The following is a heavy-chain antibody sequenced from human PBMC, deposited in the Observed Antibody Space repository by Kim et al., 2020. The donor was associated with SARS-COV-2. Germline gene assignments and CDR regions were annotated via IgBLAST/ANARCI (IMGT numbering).Heavy chain of an antibody. Sequence: GGSLRLSCAASGFTFSSYSMNWVRQAPGKGLEWVSSISSSSSYIYYADSVKGRFTISRDNAKNSLYLQMNSLRAEDTAVYYCASGGGYSVNFDYWGQGTLVTVSS. CDR1: GFTFSSYS. D-gene: IGHD5-18*01. J-gene: IGHJ4*02. CDR2: ISSSSSYI. CDR3: ASGGGYSVNFDY. V-gene: IGHV3-21*01.